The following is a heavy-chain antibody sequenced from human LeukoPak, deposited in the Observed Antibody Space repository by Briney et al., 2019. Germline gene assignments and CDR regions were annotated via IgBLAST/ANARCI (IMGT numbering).Heavy chain of an antibody. J-gene: IGHJ4*02. V-gene: IGHV1-69*13. CDR1: GGTFSSYA. D-gene: IGHD2-21*02. CDR3: ARDDGAYCGGDCYSPTDY. CDR2: IIPIFGTA. Sequence: SVKVSCKASGGTFSSYAISWVRQAPGQGLEWMGGIIPIFGTANYAQKFQGRVTITADESTSTAYMELSSLRSEDTAVYYCARDDGAYCGGDCYSPTDYWGQGTLVTVSS.